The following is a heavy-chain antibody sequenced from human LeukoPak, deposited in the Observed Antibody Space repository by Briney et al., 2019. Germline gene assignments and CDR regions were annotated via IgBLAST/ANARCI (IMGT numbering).Heavy chain of an antibody. V-gene: IGHV4-39*01. Sequence: SETLSLTCTVSGFTISSSTIYWGWIRQPPGKGLEWIGSIYYSGSTYYNPSLNSRVTISVDTSKNQFSLKLSSVTAADTVVYYCPCHWRPGSASCQLPLDYWGQGTLVTVSS. J-gene: IGHJ4*02. D-gene: IGHD2-2*01. CDR1: GFTISSSTIY. CDR3: PCHWRPGSASCQLPLDY. CDR2: IYYSGST.